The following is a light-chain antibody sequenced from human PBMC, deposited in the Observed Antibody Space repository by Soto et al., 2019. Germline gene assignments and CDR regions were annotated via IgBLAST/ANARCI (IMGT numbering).Light chain of an antibody. CDR1: QSVSSSS. CDR2: GAS. CDR3: QQYGSSPRT. Sequence: EIVLTQSPGTLSLSPGDTATLSCRASQSVSSSSLAWYQQKRGQAPRLLIYGASIRATGMPDRFRGSGSGRDLTLSIRRLEPEDFAVYYCQQYGSSPRTFGQGTKVEIK. V-gene: IGKV3-20*01. J-gene: IGKJ1*01.